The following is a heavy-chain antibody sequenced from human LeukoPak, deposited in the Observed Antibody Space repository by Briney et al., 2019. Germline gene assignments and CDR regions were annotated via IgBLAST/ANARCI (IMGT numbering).Heavy chain of an antibody. CDR3: VSYGSGSYYSYYFDY. CDR2: IYHSGST. Sequence: SETLSLTCAVSGGSISSSNWWNWVRQPPGKGLEWIGEIYHSGSTNYNPSLKSRVTISVDKSKNQFSLKLSSVTAADTAVYYCVSYGSGSYYSYYFDYWGQGTLVTVSS. V-gene: IGHV4-4*02. CDR1: GGSISSSNW. J-gene: IGHJ4*02. D-gene: IGHD3-10*01.